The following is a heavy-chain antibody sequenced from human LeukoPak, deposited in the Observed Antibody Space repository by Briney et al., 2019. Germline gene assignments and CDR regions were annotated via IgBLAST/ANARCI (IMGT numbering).Heavy chain of an antibody. Sequence: PSETLSLTCTVSGGSISSYYWSWIRQPPGKGLEWIGYIYYSGTTNYNPSLKSRVSLSVDTSKNHFSLKLSSVTAADTAVYYCARGSGDYYNWFDPWGQGTLVTVSS. D-gene: IGHD4-17*01. CDR2: IYYSGTT. V-gene: IGHV4-59*12. J-gene: IGHJ5*02. CDR3: ARGSGDYYNWFDP. CDR1: GGSISSYY.